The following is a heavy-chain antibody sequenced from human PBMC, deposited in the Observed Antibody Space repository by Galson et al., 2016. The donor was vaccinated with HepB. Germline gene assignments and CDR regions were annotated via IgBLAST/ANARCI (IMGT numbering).Heavy chain of an antibody. D-gene: IGHD6-13*01. CDR1: RGSFSNYV. CDR3: AGAFKYGSSWYGGRAIDALDM. V-gene: IGHV1-69*06. Sequence: SVKVSCKASRGSFSNYVITWVRQAPGHGLEWMGGIIPMFDTANYAQKFQGRVTISADKSTSTAYMELSSLGSDHPAVYYCAGAFKYGSSWYGGRAIDALDMWGQGTMVTVSS. J-gene: IGHJ3*02. CDR2: IIPMFDTA.